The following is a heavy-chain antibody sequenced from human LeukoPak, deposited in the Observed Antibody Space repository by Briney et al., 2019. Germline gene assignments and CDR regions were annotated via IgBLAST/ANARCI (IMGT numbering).Heavy chain of an antibody. Sequence: SETLSLTCTVSGYSISSGYYWGWIRQPPGKGLEWIGSIYHSGSTYYNPSLKSRVTISVDTSKNQFSLKLSSVTAADTAVYYCARARMITFGGVIVINYFDYWGQGTLVTVSS. J-gene: IGHJ4*02. V-gene: IGHV4-38-2*02. CDR2: IYHSGST. D-gene: IGHD3-16*02. CDR1: GYSISSGYY. CDR3: ARARMITFGGVIVINYFDY.